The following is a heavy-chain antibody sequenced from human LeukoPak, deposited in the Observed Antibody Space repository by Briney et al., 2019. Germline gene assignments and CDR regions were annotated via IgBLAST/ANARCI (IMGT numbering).Heavy chain of an antibody. CDR3: ARVPRGYSSSHPDY. CDR1: GYTFTGYY. D-gene: IGHD6-6*01. V-gene: IGHV1-2*02. Sequence: GASVKVSCKASGYTFTGYYMHWVRQAPGQGLEWMGWINPNSGGTNYAQKFQGRVTMTRDTSISTAYMELSRLRSDDTAVYYCARVPRGYSSSHPDYWGQGTLSPSPQ. CDR2: INPNSGGT. J-gene: IGHJ4*02.